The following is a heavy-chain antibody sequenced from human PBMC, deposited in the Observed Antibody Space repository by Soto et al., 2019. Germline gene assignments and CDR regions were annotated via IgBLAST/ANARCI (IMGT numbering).Heavy chain of an antibody. D-gene: IGHD6-13*01. CDR1: GYTFTSFG. V-gene: IGHV1-8*01. CDR3: ARAYTWGISATGT. Sequence: QVQLVQSGAEVKKPGASVKVSCKASGYTFTSFGINWVRQATGQGLEWMGWLNPNSGNTGYAQKFQGKVTMTRNTSISTAYMELSSVRSEDTAIYYWARAYTWGISATGTWGQGTLVTVSS. CDR2: LNPNSGNT. J-gene: IGHJ4*02.